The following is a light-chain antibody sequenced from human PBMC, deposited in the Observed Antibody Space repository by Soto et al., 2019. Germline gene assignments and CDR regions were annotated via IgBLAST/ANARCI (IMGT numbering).Light chain of an antibody. CDR2: KAS. CDR1: KSISIW. J-gene: IGKJ2*01. CDR3: QQYNSYPRT. V-gene: IGKV1-5*03. Sequence: DIQMTQSPSTLSAAVGDRVTITCRASKSISIWLAWYQQKPGKAPNLLIYKASSLQSGVPSRFSGSGSGTEFTLTISSLQLDDFATYYCQQYNSYPRTFGQGTKLEIK.